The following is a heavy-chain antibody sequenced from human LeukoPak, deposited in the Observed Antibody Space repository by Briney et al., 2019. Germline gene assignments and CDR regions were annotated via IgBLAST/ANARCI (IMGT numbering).Heavy chain of an antibody. J-gene: IGHJ4*02. Sequence: SETLSLTCTVSGGSISTYYWSWIRQPPGKGLEWIGYIYYSGSTNYNPSLKSRVNISVDTSKNQFSLKLSPVTAADTAVYYCARGDYGDYLHPLGYWGQGTLVTVSS. CDR1: GGSISTYY. V-gene: IGHV4-59*01. D-gene: IGHD4-17*01. CDR3: ARGDYGDYLHPLGY. CDR2: IYYSGST.